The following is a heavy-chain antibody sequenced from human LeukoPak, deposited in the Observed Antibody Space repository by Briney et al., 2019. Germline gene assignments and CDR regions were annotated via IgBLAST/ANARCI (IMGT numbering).Heavy chain of an antibody. Sequence: SETLSLTCTVSGGSISSGSYYWSWIRQPAGKGLEWIGRIYTSGSTNYNPSLKSRVTMSVDTSKNQFSLRLSSVTAADTAVYYCATSVDTAMVGVYWGQGTLVTVSS. J-gene: IGHJ4*02. CDR1: GGSISSGSYY. V-gene: IGHV4-61*02. CDR2: IYTSGST. D-gene: IGHD5-18*01. CDR3: ATSVDTAMVGVY.